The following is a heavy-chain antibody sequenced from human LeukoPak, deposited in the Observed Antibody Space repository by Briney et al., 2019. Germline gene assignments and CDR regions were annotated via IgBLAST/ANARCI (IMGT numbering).Heavy chain of an antibody. V-gene: IGHV3-11*06. D-gene: IGHD1-20*01. Sequence: GGSLRLSCAASGFTFSDYYMSWIRQAPGKGLEWVSYISSSSSYTNYADSVKGRFTISRDNAKNSLYLQMNSLRAADTAVYYCASWGSHYNWNDALHYWGQGTLVTVSS. J-gene: IGHJ4*02. CDR1: GFTFSDYY. CDR2: ISSSSSYT. CDR3: ASWGSHYNWNDALHY.